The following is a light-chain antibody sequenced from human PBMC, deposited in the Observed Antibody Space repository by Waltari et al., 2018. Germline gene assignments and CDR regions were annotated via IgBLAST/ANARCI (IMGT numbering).Light chain of an antibody. CDR3: QQLNSYQWT. Sequence: IPLTQHPSSPYAPLVGRVTSTCRASQGISNYLAWYQQKPGKAPKLMIYAASTLQSGVPSRFSGSGSGTDFTLTISSLQPEDFATYYCQQLNSYQWTFGQGTKVEIK. CDR2: AAS. CDR1: QGISNY. V-gene: IGKV1-9*01. J-gene: IGKJ1*01.